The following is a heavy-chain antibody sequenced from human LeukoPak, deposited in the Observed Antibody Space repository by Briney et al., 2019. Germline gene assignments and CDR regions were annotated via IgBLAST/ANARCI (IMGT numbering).Heavy chain of an antibody. J-gene: IGHJ4*02. V-gene: IGHV3-23*01. Sequence: PGGSLRLSCAASGFAFSSYAMSWVRQAPGKGLEWVSAISGSGGSTYYADSVKGRFTISRDNSKNTLYLQMNSLRAEDTAVYYCAKAPRLRVNYFDYWGQGTLVTVSS. CDR3: AKAPRLRVNYFDY. D-gene: IGHD4-17*01. CDR1: GFAFSSYA. CDR2: ISGSGGST.